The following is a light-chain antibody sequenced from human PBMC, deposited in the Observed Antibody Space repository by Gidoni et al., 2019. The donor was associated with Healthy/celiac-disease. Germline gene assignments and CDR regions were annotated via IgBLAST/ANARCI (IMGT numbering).Light chain of an antibody. CDR2: DAS. V-gene: IGKV1-33*01. CDR1: QDISNY. Sequence: DIQMTQSPSSLSASVGDRVTITCQASQDISNYLNWYQQKPGKAPKLLIYDASNLETGVPSRCSGSGSGTDFTFTISSLQPEDIATYYCQQYDNLPPYTFGQGTKLEIK. J-gene: IGKJ2*01. CDR3: QQYDNLPPYT.